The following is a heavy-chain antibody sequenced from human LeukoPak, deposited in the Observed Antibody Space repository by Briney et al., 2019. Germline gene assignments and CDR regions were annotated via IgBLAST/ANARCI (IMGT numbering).Heavy chain of an antibody. CDR1: GYTFSDHG. Sequence: GASVKVSCKASGYTFSDHGFSWVRQAPGQGLEWMGWISAYNCNRKYAQKFQDRVSMTTETSTNTAYMEMRSLKFDDTAVYYCVRVSSASWYLIDYWGQGTLVTVSS. CDR2: ISAYNCNR. CDR3: VRVSSASWYLIDY. D-gene: IGHD2-2*01. V-gene: IGHV1-18*01. J-gene: IGHJ4*02.